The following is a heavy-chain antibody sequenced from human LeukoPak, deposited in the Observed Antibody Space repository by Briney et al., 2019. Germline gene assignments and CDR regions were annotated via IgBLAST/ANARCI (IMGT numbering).Heavy chain of an antibody. CDR1: GFTFSSYA. CDR2: ITGSGGST. D-gene: IGHD4-17*01. Sequence: GGSLRLSCAASGFTFSSYAMYWVRQASGKGLEYVSAITGSGGSTYYANSVKGRFTISRDNSKNTLYLQMGSLRAEDMAVYYCARVDYGDFVFDYWGQGTLVTVSS. J-gene: IGHJ4*02. V-gene: IGHV3-64*01. CDR3: ARVDYGDFVFDY.